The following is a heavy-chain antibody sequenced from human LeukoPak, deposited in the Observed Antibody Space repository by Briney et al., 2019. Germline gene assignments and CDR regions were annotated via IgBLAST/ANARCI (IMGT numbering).Heavy chain of an antibody. CDR2: INSDGSST. Sequence: GGSLRLSCAASGFTFSSYAMHWVRQAPGKGLVWVSRINSDGSSTSYADSVKGRFTISRDNAKNTLYLQTNSLRAEDTAVYYCARAPGGIVGATTYFSDYWGQGTLVTVSS. V-gene: IGHV3-74*01. CDR3: ARAPGGIVGATTYFSDY. CDR1: GFTFSSYA. J-gene: IGHJ4*02. D-gene: IGHD1-26*01.